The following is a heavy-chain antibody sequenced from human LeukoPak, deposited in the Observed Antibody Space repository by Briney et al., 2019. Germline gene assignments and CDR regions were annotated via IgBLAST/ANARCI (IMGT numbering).Heavy chain of an antibody. J-gene: IGHJ4*02. CDR1: GFTFSSYS. CDR3: AKEVGTFTLDY. V-gene: IGHV3-21*01. Sequence: GGSLRLSCAASGFTFSSYSMNWVRQAPGKGLEWVSSISSSSSYIYYADSLKGRFTISRDNAKNSLYLQMNSLRAEDTAVYYCAKEVGTFTLDYWGQGTLVTVSS. CDR2: ISSSSSYI. D-gene: IGHD1-26*01.